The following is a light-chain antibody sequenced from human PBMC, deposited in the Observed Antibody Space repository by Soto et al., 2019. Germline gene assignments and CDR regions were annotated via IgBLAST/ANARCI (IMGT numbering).Light chain of an antibody. CDR3: QQYGSSPFT. CDR2: GAS. CDR1: QSVTSDH. V-gene: IGKV3-20*01. J-gene: IGKJ3*01. Sequence: EIVFTQSPGTMTLSPGERATLSCRASQSVTSDHLAWYQQKPGQAPRLLMYGASSRAAGVPDRFSGSGSGTDFTLTISGLEPEDFAVYYCQQYGSSPFTFGPGTKVDIK.